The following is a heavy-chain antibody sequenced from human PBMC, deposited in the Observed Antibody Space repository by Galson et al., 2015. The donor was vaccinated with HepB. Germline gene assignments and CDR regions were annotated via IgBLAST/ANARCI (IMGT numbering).Heavy chain of an antibody. CDR3: ARVPYSSTSPRFDP. CDR1: GFSFSSYW. CDR2: IKQDGSEK. D-gene: IGHD2-2*01. Sequence: SLRLSCAGSGFSFSSYWMSWVRQASEKGLEWVANIKQDGSEKCYVDSVKGRFTISRDNARNSVYLQMSGLRAEDTAIYYCARVPYSSTSPRFDPWGQGTLVTVSS. V-gene: IGHV3-7*03. J-gene: IGHJ5*02.